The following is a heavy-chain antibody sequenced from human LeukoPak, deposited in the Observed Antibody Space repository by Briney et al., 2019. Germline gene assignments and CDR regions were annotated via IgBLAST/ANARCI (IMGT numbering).Heavy chain of an antibody. V-gene: IGHV4-38-2*02. J-gene: IGHJ4*02. Sequence: SETLSLTCTVSGYSTSSDYYWGWIRQPPGKGLEWIGNIYHSGSTYYNPSLKSRVTISVDTSKNQFCLRLYSVTAADTAVYYCARDSTVVTQSGFDYWGQGTLVTVSS. CDR1: GYSTSSDYY. D-gene: IGHD4-23*01. CDR3: ARDSTVVTQSGFDY. CDR2: IYHSGST.